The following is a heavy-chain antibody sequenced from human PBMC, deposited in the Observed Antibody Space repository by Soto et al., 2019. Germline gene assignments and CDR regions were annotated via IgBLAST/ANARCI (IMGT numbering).Heavy chain of an antibody. CDR1: GYTFTTHA. D-gene: IGHD1-1*01. CDR2: INGGTGQT. Sequence: RASVKVSCKASGYTFTTHAMHWVRQAPGQSLEWMGWINGGTGQTKHSQRFQGRVNITRDTSASTAYMDLSSLRSEDTAVYYCARGKGMEENYYSYAMDFWGQALTVTVS. V-gene: IGHV1-3*01. CDR3: ARGKGMEENYYSYAMDF. J-gene: IGHJ6*02.